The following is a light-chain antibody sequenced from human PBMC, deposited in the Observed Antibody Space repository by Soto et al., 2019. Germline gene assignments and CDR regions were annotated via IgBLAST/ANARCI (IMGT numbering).Light chain of an antibody. V-gene: IGLV1-44*01. J-gene: IGLJ2*01. CDR2: TNN. CDR1: SSNIGANT. CDR3: ASWDDSLHGVT. Sequence: QAVVTQPPSASATPGQGVTISCSGGSSNIGANTVSWYQVVPGAAPKLLIHTNNRRPSGVPDRFSGSKSGTSASLAISGLQSEDEADYYCASWDDSLHGVTFGGGTQLTVL.